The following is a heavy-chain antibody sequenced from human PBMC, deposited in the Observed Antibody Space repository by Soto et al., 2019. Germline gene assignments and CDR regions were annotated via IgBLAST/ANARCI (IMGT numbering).Heavy chain of an antibody. Sequence: ASVKVSCKVSGYTLTELSMHWVRQAPGKGLEWMGGFDPEDGETIYAQKFQGRVTMTEDTSTDTAYMELSSLRSEDTAVYYCATGATSPHYYYYYGMEGWGQGSTVTVSS. CDR2: FDPEDGET. CDR1: GYTLTELS. D-gene: IGHD4-17*01. V-gene: IGHV1-24*01. CDR3: ATGATSPHYYYYYGMEG. J-gene: IGHJ6*02.